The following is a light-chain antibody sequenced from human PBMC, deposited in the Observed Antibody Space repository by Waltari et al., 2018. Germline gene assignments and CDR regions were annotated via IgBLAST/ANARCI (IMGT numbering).Light chain of an antibody. J-gene: IGKJ3*01. V-gene: IGKV4-1*01. Sequence: DIVLTQSPDSLAVSLGGRATINCKSSQSVSYSSNNRDYLAWYQQKPGQPPTLLIYWASTRESGVPDRFSGSGSGTDFTLTISSLQAEDVAVYYCQQYYSNFFTFGPGTKVDIK. CDR3: QQYYSNFFT. CDR1: QSVSYSSNNRDY. CDR2: WAS.